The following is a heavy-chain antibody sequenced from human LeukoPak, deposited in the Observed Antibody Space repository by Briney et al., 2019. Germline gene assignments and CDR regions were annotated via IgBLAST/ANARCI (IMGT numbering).Heavy chain of an antibody. CDR3: ARADREYYDFWSGYSRFYYYYYYMDV. CDR1: GYTFTSYG. D-gene: IGHD3-3*01. CDR2: ISAYNGNT. Sequence: ASVKVSCKASGYTFTSYGISWVRQAPGQGLEWMGWISAYNGNTNYAQKLQGRVTMTTDTSTSTAYMELRSLRSDDTAVYYCARADREYYDFWSGYSRFYYYYYYMDVWGKGTTVTASS. J-gene: IGHJ6*03. V-gene: IGHV1-18*01.